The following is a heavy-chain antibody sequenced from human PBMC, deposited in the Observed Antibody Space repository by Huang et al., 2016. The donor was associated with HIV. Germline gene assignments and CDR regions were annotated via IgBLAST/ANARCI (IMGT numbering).Heavy chain of an antibody. CDR1: GYTVTSYY. V-gene: IGHV1-46*03. CDR2: INSIGGST. J-gene: IGHJ6*04. Sequence: QVQLVQSGAEVKKPGASVRVSCKASGYTVTSYYMHWVRQAPGQGLEWMEIINSIGGSTTYAQKFQGRVTMTRDTSTSTVYMELSNLRSEDTAVYYCARERRGFGMDVWGKGTTVTVSS. CDR3: ARERRGFGMDV.